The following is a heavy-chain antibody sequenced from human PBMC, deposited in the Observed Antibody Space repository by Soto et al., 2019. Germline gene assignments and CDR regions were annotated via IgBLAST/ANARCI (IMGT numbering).Heavy chain of an antibody. D-gene: IGHD5-12*01. CDR3: ASKVEMATIRGYYYYYGMDV. V-gene: IGHV1-69*06. CDR1: GGTFSSYA. CDR2: IIPIFGTA. Sequence: SVKVSCKASGGTFSSYAISWVRQAPGQGLEWMGGIIPIFGTANYAQKFQGRVTITADKSTSTAYMELSSLRSEDTAVYYCASKVEMATIRGYYYYYGMDVWGQGTSVTVSS. J-gene: IGHJ6*02.